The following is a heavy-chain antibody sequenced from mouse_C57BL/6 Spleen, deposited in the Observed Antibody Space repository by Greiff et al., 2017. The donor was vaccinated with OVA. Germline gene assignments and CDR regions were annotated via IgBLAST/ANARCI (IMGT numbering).Heavy chain of an antibody. J-gene: IGHJ2*01. V-gene: IGHV1-22*01. CDR2: INPNNGGT. CDR3: AAYYSNYGYCDY. D-gene: IGHD2-5*01. Sequence: EVQLQESGPELVKPGASVKMSCKASGYTFTDYNMHWVKQSHGKSLEWIGYINPNNGGTSYNQKFKGKATLTVNTSSSTAYMALRSLTSEDSAVYYCAAYYSNYGYCDYWGQGTTLTVSS. CDR1: GYTFTDYN.